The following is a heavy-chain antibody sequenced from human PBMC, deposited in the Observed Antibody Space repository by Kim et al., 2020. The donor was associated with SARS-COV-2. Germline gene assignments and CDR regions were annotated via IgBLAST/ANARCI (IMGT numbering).Heavy chain of an antibody. CDR2: ISSGGTTI. CDR1: GFTFSSYA. CDR3: AREDTYSSAWDPDY. Sequence: GGSLRLSCAASGFTFSSYAMNWVRQAPGKGLEWLSYISSGGTTIYYADSVKGRFTISRDDAKNLVFLQMNSLRAEDTAIYYCAREDTYSSAWDPDYWGQG. J-gene: IGHJ4*02. V-gene: IGHV3-48*03. D-gene: IGHD6-19*01.